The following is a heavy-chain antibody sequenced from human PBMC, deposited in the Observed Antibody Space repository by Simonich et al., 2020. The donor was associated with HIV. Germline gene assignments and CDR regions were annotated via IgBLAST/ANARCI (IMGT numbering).Heavy chain of an antibody. D-gene: IGHD3-3*01. CDR3: AAGNGLLRFLEWERTYMDV. CDR2: IYITGST. Sequence: QVQLQESGPGLVKPSETLSLTCTVSGGSISDYYWSWIRQPAGKGLEWIGRIYITGSTNYNPSRKSRVTISVDTSKNQFSLKLSSVTAADTAVYYCAAGNGLLRFLEWERTYMDVWGKGTTVTVSS. J-gene: IGHJ6*03. V-gene: IGHV4-4*07. CDR1: GGSISDYY.